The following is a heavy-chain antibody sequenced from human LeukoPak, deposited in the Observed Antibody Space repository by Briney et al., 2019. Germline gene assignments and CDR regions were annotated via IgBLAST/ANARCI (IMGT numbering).Heavy chain of an antibody. Sequence: SVKVSCKASGGTFSSYAISWVRQAPGQGLEWMGGIIPIFGTANYAQKFQGRVTITADESTSTAYMELSSLRSEDTAVYYCARGPYNWNYYFDYWGQGTLVTVSS. J-gene: IGHJ4*02. CDR2: IIPIFGTA. CDR3: ARGPYNWNYYFDY. D-gene: IGHD1-7*01. CDR1: GGTFSSYA. V-gene: IGHV1-69*13.